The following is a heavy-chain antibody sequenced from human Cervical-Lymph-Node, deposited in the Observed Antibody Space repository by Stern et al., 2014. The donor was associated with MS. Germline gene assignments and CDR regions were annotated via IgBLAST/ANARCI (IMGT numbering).Heavy chain of an antibody. D-gene: IGHD1/OR15-1a*01. CDR3: ASPEGRIWNTLA. CDR2: IYPADSDT. J-gene: IGHJ4*02. Sequence: EVQLVESGAEVKKPGESLKISCKGSGYTFTSYWIAWVRQMPGKGLEWMGIIYPADSDTRYSPSFQGQVSISADKSISTASLPWSSLKASATAMYYCASPEGRIWNTLAGGQGTLLTVSS. CDR1: GYTFTSYW. V-gene: IGHV5-51*03.